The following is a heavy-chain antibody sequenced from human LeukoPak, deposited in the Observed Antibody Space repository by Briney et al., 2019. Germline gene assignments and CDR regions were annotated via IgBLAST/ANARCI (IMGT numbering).Heavy chain of an antibody. V-gene: IGHV4-4*02. CDR3: ARAPLVGATRSTPFDY. CDR2: IYHSGST. D-gene: IGHD1-26*01. Sequence: SETLSLTCAVSGGSISSSNWWSWVRQPPGKGLEWIGEIYHSGSTNYNPSLKSRVTISVDKSKNQFSLNLSSVTAADTAVYYCARAPLVGATRSTPFDYWGQGTLVTVSS. J-gene: IGHJ4*02. CDR1: GGSISSSNW.